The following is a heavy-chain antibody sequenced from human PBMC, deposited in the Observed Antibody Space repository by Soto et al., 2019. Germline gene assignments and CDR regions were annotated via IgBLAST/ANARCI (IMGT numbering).Heavy chain of an antibody. D-gene: IGHD1-1*01. J-gene: IGHJ6*02. V-gene: IGHV1-69*06. CDR1: GANVNVYG. CDR3: ARVVQLGSNYAMDV. Sequence: QVRLAQSEAEVRSPGSAVRVSCKASGANVNVYGITWVRQAPRQGLEWVGAILPMYRKTNYAQNFQGRVTIIADKSPYTVYLEMSRLASDDTATYFCARVVQLGSNYAMDVWGQGTTVVVSS. CDR2: ILPMYRKT.